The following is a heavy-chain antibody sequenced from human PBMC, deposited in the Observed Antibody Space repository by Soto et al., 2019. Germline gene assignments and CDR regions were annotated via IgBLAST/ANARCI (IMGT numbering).Heavy chain of an antibody. CDR2: ISGSGGST. CDR3: AKIHRITMVRGVIDWFDP. V-gene: IGHV3-23*01. CDR1: GGSISSYY. Sequence: ETLSLTCTVSGGSISSYYWSWVRQAPGKGLEWVSAISGSGGSTYYADSVKGRFTISRDNSKNTLYLQMNSLRAEDTAVYYCAKIHRITMVRGVIDWFDPWGQGTLVTVSS. J-gene: IGHJ5*02. D-gene: IGHD3-10*01.